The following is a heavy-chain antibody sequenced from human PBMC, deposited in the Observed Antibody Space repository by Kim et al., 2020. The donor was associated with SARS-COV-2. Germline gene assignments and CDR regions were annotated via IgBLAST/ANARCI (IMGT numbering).Heavy chain of an antibody. V-gene: IGHV3-9*01. CDR3: AKDIAVAGDYYGMDV. J-gene: IGHJ6*02. Sequence: ADSVKGHFTMSTDTAKNSLYLQMNSLRAEDTAVYYCAKDIAVAGDYYGMDVWGQGTTVTGSS. D-gene: IGHD6-19*01.